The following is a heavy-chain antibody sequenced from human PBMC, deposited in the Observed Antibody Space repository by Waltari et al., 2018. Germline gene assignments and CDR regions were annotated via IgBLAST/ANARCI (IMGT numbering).Heavy chain of an antibody. Sequence: QVQLQESGPGLVKPSQTLSLTCTVSGGSISSGSYYWSWIRQPAGKGLEWIGRIYTSGSTNYNPSLKSRVTISVDTSKNQFSLKLSSVTAADTAVYYCARGDYDFWSRPHAFDIWGQGTMVTVSS. J-gene: IGHJ3*02. CDR1: GGSISSGSYY. V-gene: IGHV4-61*02. CDR3: ARGDYDFWSRPHAFDI. D-gene: IGHD3-3*01. CDR2: IYTSGST.